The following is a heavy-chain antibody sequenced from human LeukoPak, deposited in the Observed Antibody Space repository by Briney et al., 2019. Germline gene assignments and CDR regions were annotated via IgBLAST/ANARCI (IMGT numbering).Heavy chain of an antibody. Sequence: ASVKVSCKASGYTFTGYYMHWVRQAPGQGVEWMGWINPNSGGTNYAQKSQGRVTMTRDTSISTAYMELSRLRSDDTAVYYCARDLGTYYYDFDYWGQGTLVTVSS. CDR1: GYTFTGYY. D-gene: IGHD3-10*01. CDR2: INPNSGGT. J-gene: IGHJ4*02. V-gene: IGHV1-2*02. CDR3: ARDLGTYYYDFDY.